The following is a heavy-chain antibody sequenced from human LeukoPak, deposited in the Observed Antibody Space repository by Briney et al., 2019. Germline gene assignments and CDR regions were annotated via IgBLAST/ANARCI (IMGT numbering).Heavy chain of an antibody. Sequence: PGGSLRLSCTASGFTFSDYWMTWVRQAPGKGLEWVANIKQDGSAKYYADSVKGRFTISRDNAKNSLYLQMDSLRVKDTATYYCARWRGSTSERSDYWGQGTLVTVSS. V-gene: IGHV3-7*01. CDR2: IKQDGSAK. CDR3: ARWRGSTSERSDY. D-gene: IGHD2-2*01. J-gene: IGHJ4*02. CDR1: GFTFSDYW.